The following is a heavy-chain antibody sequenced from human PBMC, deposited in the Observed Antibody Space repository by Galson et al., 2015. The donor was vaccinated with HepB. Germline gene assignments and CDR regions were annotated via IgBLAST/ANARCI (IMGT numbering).Heavy chain of an antibody. J-gene: IGHJ4*02. V-gene: IGHV3-9*01. Sequence: SLRLSCAASGFTFDAYAMHWVRQAPGQGLEWVSGISWASGMIDYADSVQGRFTISRDNAKNFLYLQMNSLRTEDTALYYCSKASCSNSNCPLTVWGQGILVTVSS. CDR2: ISWASGMI. D-gene: IGHD2-2*01. CDR1: GFTFDAYA. CDR3: SKASCSNSNCPLTV.